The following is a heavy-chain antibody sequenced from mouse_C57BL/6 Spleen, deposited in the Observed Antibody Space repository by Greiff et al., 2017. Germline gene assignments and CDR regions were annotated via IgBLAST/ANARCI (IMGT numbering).Heavy chain of an antibody. V-gene: IGHV1-50*01. J-gene: IGHJ1*03. CDR3: ARGGKYYGSSLYWYFDV. CDR1: GYTFTSYW. D-gene: IGHD1-1*01. CDR2: IDPSDSYT. Sequence: QVQLQQPGAELVKPGASVKLSCKASGYTFTSYWMQWVKQRPGQGLEWIGEIDPSDSYTNYNQKFKGKATLTVDTSSSTAYMQLSSLTSEDSAVYYCARGGKYYGSSLYWYFDVWGTGTTVTVSS.